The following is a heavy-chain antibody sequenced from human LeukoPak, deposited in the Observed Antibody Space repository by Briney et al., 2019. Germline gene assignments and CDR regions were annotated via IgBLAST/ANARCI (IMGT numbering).Heavy chain of an antibody. V-gene: IGHV3-23*01. Sequence: AGGSLRLSCAASGFTFSSYGMSWVRQAPGKGLEWVSAISGGGGSTYYADYVKGRFTISRDNSKNTLYLQMNSLRAEDTAVYYCAKAENSGSYPGTYYYYYMDVWGKGTTVTISS. J-gene: IGHJ6*03. CDR2: ISGGGGST. CDR3: AKAENSGSYPGTYYYYYMDV. D-gene: IGHD1-26*01. CDR1: GFTFSSYG.